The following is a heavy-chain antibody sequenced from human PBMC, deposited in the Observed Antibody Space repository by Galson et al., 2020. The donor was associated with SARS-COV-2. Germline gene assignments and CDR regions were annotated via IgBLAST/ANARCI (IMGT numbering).Heavy chain of an antibody. J-gene: IGHJ6*03. V-gene: IGHV1-69*10. CDR1: GGTFSSYA. CDR2: IIPILGIA. D-gene: IGHD2-2*01. Sequence: SVKVPCKASGGTFSSYAISWVRQAPGQGLEWMGGIIPILGIANYAQKFQGRVTITADKSTSTAYMELSSLRSEDTAVYYCAAPSTYCSSTSCPYYYYMDVWGKGTTVTVSS. CDR3: AAPSTYCSSTSCPYYYYMDV.